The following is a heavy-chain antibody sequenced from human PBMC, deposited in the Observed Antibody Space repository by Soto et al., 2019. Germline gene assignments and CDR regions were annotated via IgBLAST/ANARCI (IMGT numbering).Heavy chain of an antibody. J-gene: IGHJ5*02. D-gene: IGHD6-13*01. CDR1: GYSFTNYW. V-gene: IGHV5-51*03. Sequence: EVQLVQSGAEVKKAGESLKISCQGSGYSFTNYWVGWVRQIPGRGLEWMGIIHPGDSDTRYSPFFQGQVTISADKSIGTAYLQWSRLKASDTAMYYCARHNRYSSTWFEGWFDPWGQGTLVTVSS. CDR2: IHPGDSDT. CDR3: ARHNRYSSTWFEGWFDP.